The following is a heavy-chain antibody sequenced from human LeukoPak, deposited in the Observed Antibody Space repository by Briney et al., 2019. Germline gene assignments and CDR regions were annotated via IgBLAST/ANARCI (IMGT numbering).Heavy chain of an antibody. J-gene: IGHJ6*03. D-gene: IGHD7-27*01. V-gene: IGHV4-59*01. CDR1: GGSISSYY. CDR2: IYYSGST. Sequence: SETLSLTCTVSGGSISSYYWSWIRQPPGKGLEWIGYIYYSGSTNYNPSLKSRVTISVDTSKNQFSLKLSSVTAADTAVYYCARDQRTPSYWGSYYNMDVWGKGTTVTVSS. CDR3: ARDQRTPSYWGSYYNMDV.